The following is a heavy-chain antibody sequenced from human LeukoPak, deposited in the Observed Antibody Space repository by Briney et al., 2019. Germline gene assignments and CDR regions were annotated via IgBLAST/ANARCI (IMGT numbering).Heavy chain of an antibody. J-gene: IGHJ6*03. CDR2: ISWNGASI. Sequence: SGRSLRLSCAASGFTFDDYAMHWVRQAPGKGLEWVSGISWNGASIGYADSVKGRFTISRDNAKNSLYLQMNSLRAEDTALYHCAREAIAARPPYYYMDVWGKGTTVTVPS. V-gene: IGHV3-9*01. D-gene: IGHD6-6*01. CDR3: AREAIAARPPYYYMDV. CDR1: GFTFDDYA.